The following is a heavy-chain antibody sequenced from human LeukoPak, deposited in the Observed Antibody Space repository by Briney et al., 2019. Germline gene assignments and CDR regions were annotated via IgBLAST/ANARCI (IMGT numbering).Heavy chain of an antibody. D-gene: IGHD3-22*01. J-gene: IGHJ1*01. CDR3: ARDLTYDSSCYYYP. V-gene: IGHV4-59*01. CDR2: IYYSGST. Sequence: SETLSLTCTASGGSISSYYWSWIRQPPGKGLEWIGYIYYSGSTNYNPSLKSRVTISVDTSKNQFSLKLSSVTAADTAVYYCARDLTYDSSCYYYPWGRGTLVTVSS. CDR1: GGSISSYY.